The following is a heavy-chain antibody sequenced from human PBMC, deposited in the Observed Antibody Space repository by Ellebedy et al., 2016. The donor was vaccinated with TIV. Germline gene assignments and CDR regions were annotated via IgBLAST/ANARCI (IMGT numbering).Heavy chain of an antibody. V-gene: IGHV1-69*13. D-gene: IGHD5-12*01. CDR3: ATQREYSGHHILYYFDY. CDR2: IIPIFGTA. CDR1: GYTFTNYG. J-gene: IGHJ4*02. Sequence: SVKVSCXASGYTFTNYGISWVRQAPGQGLEWMGGIIPIFGTANYAQKFQGRVTITADESTSTAYMELSSLRSEDTAVYYCATQREYSGHHILYYFDYWGQGTLVTVSS.